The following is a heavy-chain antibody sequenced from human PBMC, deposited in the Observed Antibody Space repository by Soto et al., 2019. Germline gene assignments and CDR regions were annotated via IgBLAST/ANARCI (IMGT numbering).Heavy chain of an antibody. CDR1: GDIVSSNSAA. Sequence: SQTLSLTCAISGDIVSSNSAAWNWISLPPSRGLEWLGRTYYRSKWYSAYAVSVKSRISINPDTSISTAYVELSRLTSDDTAVYYCASAAVTGTAGLDFWGQGTLVTVSS. D-gene: IGHD6-19*01. CDR3: ASAAVTGTAGLDF. CDR2: TYYRSKWYS. V-gene: IGHV6-1*01. J-gene: IGHJ4*02.